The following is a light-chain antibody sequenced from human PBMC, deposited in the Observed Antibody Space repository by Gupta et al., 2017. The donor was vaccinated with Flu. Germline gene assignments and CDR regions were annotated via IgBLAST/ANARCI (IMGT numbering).Light chain of an antibody. Sequence: QSALTQPASVSGFPEPSITISCTGTSSDIGTYKYVSWFQQHPGKAPKLIIYEVSNRPSGVSDRFSGSKSGNTASLTILGLHSDDEADYYCSSYTSSNTLVVFGGGTKVTVL. CDR1: SSDIGTYKY. J-gene: IGLJ3*02. CDR3: SSYTSSNTLVV. CDR2: EVS. V-gene: IGLV2-14*01.